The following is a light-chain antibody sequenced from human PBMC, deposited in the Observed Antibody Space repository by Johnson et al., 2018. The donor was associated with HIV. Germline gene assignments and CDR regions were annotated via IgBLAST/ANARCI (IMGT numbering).Light chain of an antibody. Sequence: QSVLTQSPSVSAAPGQMVSISCSGSSSNIGKNYVSWYQQFPGTAPKLLIYGNNKRPSGIPDRFSGSKSGTSATLGITGLKTGDEANYYCGTWDSSMSAVFGSGTKVTVL. CDR2: GNN. J-gene: IGLJ1*01. V-gene: IGLV1-51*01. CDR1: SSNIGKNY. CDR3: GTWDSSMSAV.